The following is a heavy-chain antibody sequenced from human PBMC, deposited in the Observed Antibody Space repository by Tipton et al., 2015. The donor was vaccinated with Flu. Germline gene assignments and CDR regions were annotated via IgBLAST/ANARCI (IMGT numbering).Heavy chain of an antibody. CDR3: ARVRVGVAAAGHFDY. J-gene: IGHJ4*02. CDR2: IYHSGST. V-gene: IGHV4-38-2*02. Sequence: LRLSCTVSGYSISSGYYWGWIRQPPGKGLEWIGSIYHSGSTYYNPSLKSRVTISVDTSKNQFSLKLSSVTAADTAVYYCARVRVGVAAAGHFDYWGQGTLVTVSS. D-gene: IGHD6-13*01. CDR1: GYSISSGYY.